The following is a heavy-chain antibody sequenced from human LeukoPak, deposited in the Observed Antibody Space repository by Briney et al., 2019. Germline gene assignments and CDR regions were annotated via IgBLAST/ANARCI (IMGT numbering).Heavy chain of an antibody. CDR3: ARRDDSSGYHKIFDY. V-gene: IGHV4-39*01. D-gene: IGHD3-22*01. Sequence: SSETLSLTCTVSGGSISSGPYYWGWIRQPPGKGLEWIGNIYYGENTYYNPSLKSRVTISIDTSKNQFYLKLSSLTAADTAVYYCARRDDSSGYHKIFDYWGPGTLVTVSS. CDR2: IYYGENT. J-gene: IGHJ4*02. CDR1: GGSISSGPYY.